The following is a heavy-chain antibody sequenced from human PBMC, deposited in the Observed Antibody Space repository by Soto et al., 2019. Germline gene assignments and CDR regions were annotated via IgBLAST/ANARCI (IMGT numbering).Heavy chain of an antibody. Sequence: QVQLVKSGAEVKKPGASVKVSCKASGYTFTSYGISWLRQAPGQGLEWMGWISAYNGNTNYAQKLQGRVTMTTDTSTSTAYKELRSLRSEDTAVYYCAREGYCIITRCPRNRHYYYGMDFWGQGTTVTVAS. D-gene: IGHD2-15*01. CDR1: GYTFTSYG. J-gene: IGHJ6*02. V-gene: IGHV1-18*01. CDR2: ISAYNGNT. CDR3: AREGYCIITRCPRNRHYYYGMDF.